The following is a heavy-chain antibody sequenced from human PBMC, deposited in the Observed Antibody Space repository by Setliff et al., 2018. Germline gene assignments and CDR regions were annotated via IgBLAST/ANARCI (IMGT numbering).Heavy chain of an antibody. D-gene: IGHD7-27*01. J-gene: IGHJ4*02. Sequence: SDTLSLTCTVSGGSISSGPYYWNWFRQPAGKGLEWIGRLYSSGSTNYNPSLKSRVTISVDTSKNQFSLKLSSVTAADTAVYYCASTDWGWGYYFDYWGQGTLVTVSS. CDR1: GGSISSGPYY. V-gene: IGHV4-61*02. CDR2: LYSSGST. CDR3: ASTDWGWGYYFDY.